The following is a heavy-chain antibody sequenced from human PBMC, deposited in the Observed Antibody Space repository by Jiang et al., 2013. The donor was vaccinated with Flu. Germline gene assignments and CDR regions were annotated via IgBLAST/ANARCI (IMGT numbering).Heavy chain of an antibody. Sequence: VSGGSISSSSYYWGWIRQPPREGAGVDWEYLLYGSTYYNPSLKSRVTISVDTSKNQFSLKLSSVTAADTAVYYCARDKSGDPTNAFDIWGQGTIVTVSS. CDR2: LLYGST. CDR3: ARDKSGDPTNAFDI. J-gene: IGHJ3*02. V-gene: IGHV4-39*07. CDR1: GGSISSSSYY. D-gene: IGHD3-10*01.